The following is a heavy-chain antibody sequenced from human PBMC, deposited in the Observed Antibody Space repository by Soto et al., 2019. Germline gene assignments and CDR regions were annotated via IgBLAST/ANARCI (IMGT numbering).Heavy chain of an antibody. Sequence: LSLTCTVSGGSISSSSYYWGWIRQPPGKGLEWIGSIYYSGSTYYNPSLKSRVTISVDTSKNQFSLKLSSVTAADTAVYYCARSLFNYDFWSGSGWFDPWGQGTLVTVSS. D-gene: IGHD3-3*01. V-gene: IGHV4-39*01. CDR3: ARSLFNYDFWSGSGWFDP. J-gene: IGHJ5*02. CDR2: IYYSGST. CDR1: GGSISSSSYY.